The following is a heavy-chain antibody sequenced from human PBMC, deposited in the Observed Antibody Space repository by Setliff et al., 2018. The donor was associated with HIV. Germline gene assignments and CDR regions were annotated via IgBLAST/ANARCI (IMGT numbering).Heavy chain of an antibody. CDR2: MNPSGGNA. V-gene: IGHV1-46*01. J-gene: IGHJ4*02. D-gene: IGHD3-10*01. Sequence: ASVKVSCKASGYTFTSYYIHWVRQAPGQGLEWMGVMNPSGGNATYAQKFQGRVTMTRDTSTSTVYMELSSLRSEDTAVYYCARDYGSGNYFSLDYWGQGTLVTVSS. CDR1: GYTFTSYY. CDR3: ARDYGSGNYFSLDY.